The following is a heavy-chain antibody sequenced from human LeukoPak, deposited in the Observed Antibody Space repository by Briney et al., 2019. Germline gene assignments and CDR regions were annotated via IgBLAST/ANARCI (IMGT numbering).Heavy chain of an antibody. J-gene: IGHJ4*02. Sequence: GGSLRLSCAASGFTFSSYAMHWVRQAPGRGLGWVAVISYDGSNKYYADSVKDRFTISRDNSKNTLYLQMNSLRAEDTAGYYCARDRELLWFGELSDWGQGTLVTVSS. CDR1: GFTFSSYA. CDR3: ARDRELLWFGELSD. D-gene: IGHD3-10*01. V-gene: IGHV3-30*04. CDR2: ISYDGSNK.